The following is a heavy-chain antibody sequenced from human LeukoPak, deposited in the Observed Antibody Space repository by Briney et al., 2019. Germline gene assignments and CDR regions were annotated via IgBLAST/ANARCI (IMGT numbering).Heavy chain of an antibody. D-gene: IGHD3-10*01. CDR1: GFTFSSYS. V-gene: IGHV3-21*01. Sequence: KPGGSLRLSCAASGFTFSSYSMNWVRQAPGKGLEWVSSISSSSSYIYYADSVKGRFTISRDNAKNSLSLQMNSLRAEDTAVYYCARPLMYYYGSETYFWFDPWGQGTLVTVSS. CDR3: ARPLMYYYGSETYFWFDP. CDR2: ISSSSSYI. J-gene: IGHJ5*02.